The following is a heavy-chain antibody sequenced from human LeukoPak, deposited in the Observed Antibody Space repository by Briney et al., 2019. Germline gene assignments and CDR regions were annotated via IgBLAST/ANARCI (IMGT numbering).Heavy chain of an antibody. CDR1: GDSISSYY. CDR2: INHSGST. V-gene: IGHV4-34*01. Sequence: SETLSLTCTVSGDSISSYYWSWIRQPPGKGLEWIGEINHSGSTNYNPSLKSRVTISVDTSKNQFSLKLSSVTAADTAVYYCARGGADYYDSSGYYYFDYWGQGTLVTVSS. J-gene: IGHJ4*02. CDR3: ARGGADYYDSSGYYYFDY. D-gene: IGHD3-22*01.